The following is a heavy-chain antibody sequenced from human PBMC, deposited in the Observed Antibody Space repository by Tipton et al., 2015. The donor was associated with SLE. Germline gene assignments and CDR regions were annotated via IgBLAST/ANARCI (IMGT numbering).Heavy chain of an antibody. V-gene: IGHV4-39*07. J-gene: IGHJ3*02. CDR2: IYYSGST. CDR1: GGSISSSNYY. Sequence: SLTCTVSGGSISSSNYYWGWIRQPPGKGLEWIGSIYYSGSTYYNPSLKSRVTISVDTSKNQFSLKLSSVTAADTAVYYCARAEGSWDAFDIWGQGTMVTVSS. CDR3: ARAEGSWDAFDI. D-gene: IGHD2-15*01.